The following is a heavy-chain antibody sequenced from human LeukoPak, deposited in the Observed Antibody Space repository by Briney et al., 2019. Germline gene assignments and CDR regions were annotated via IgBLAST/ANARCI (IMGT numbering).Heavy chain of an antibody. CDR1: GGSINSYY. J-gene: IGHJ6*02. CDR2: IYYSGST. Sequence: SETQSLTCTVSGGSINSYYWSWIRQPPGKGLEWIGYIYYSGSTNYNPSLKSRVTISVDTSKNQFSLKLSSVTAADTAVYYCARGRFGELLYRFYYYFGMDVWGQGTTVTVSS. CDR3: ARGRFGELLYRFYYYFGMDV. V-gene: IGHV4-59*01. D-gene: IGHD3-10*01.